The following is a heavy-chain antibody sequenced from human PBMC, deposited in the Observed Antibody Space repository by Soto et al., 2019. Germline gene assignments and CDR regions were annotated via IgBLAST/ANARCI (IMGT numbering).Heavy chain of an antibody. Sequence: QLHLQESGSGLVKPSQTLSLTCAVSGGSISKNGYSWSWIRQPPRKGLEWIGYIYHSGSTYYNPSRKRRVSISVDRSNTRLSLNLSSVTAADTAVYYCARTVTTGPFFDFWGQGTLVTVSS. J-gene: IGHJ4*02. CDR2: IYHSGST. CDR1: GGSISKNGYS. CDR3: ARTVTTGPFFDF. D-gene: IGHD4-17*01. V-gene: IGHV4-30-2*01.